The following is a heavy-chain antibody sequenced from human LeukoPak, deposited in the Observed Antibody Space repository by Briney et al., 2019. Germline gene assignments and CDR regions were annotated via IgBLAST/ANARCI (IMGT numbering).Heavy chain of an antibody. D-gene: IGHD6-13*01. J-gene: IGHJ4*02. V-gene: IGHV3-23*01. CDR3: AKVASYSSSWYYFDY. Sequence: GGSLRLSCAASGFTFSSYAMSWVRQTPGKGLEWVSAISGSGGSTYYADSVKGRFTISRDNSKNTLYLQMNSLRAEDTAVYYCAKVASYSSSWYYFDYWGQGTLVTVSS. CDR1: GFTFSSYA. CDR2: ISGSGGST.